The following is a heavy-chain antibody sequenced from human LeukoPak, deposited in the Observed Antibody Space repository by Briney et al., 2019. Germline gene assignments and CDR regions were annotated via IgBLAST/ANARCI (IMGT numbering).Heavy chain of an antibody. CDR1: GGTFSNYA. Sequence: SVKVSCKASGGTFSNYAIGWVRQAPGQGLEWMGGVIPIFSTANYAQKFQGRVTITADESTSTAYKELSSLRSEDTAVYYCARDHITMRTHYFDYWGQGTLVTVSS. J-gene: IGHJ4*02. CDR2: VIPIFSTA. CDR3: ARDHITMRTHYFDY. D-gene: IGHD3-22*01. V-gene: IGHV1-69*13.